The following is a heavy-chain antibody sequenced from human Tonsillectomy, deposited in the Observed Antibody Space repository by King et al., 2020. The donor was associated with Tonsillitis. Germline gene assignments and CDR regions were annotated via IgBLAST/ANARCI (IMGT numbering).Heavy chain of an antibody. CDR2: ISAYNGNS. Sequence: QLVQSGSEVKKPGASVKVSCKASGYTFTSYGISWVRQAPGQGLEWMGWISAYNGNSNYAQKLQGRVTMTTDTSTSTAYMELRSLRSDDTAVYYCARVACSSTTCYFPPDYWGQGTLVTVSS. J-gene: IGHJ4*02. CDR1: GYTFTSYG. V-gene: IGHV1-18*04. D-gene: IGHD2-2*01. CDR3: ARVACSSTTCYFPPDY.